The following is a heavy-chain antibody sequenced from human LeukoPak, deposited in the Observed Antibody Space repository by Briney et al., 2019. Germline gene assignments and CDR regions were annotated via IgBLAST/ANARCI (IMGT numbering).Heavy chain of an antibody. CDR2: IIPIFGTA. CDR1: GGTFSSYA. J-gene: IGHJ6*03. D-gene: IGHD4-23*01. Sequence: SVKVSCKASGGTFSSYAISWVRQAPGQGLEWMGGIIPIFGTANYAQKFQGRVTITADESTSTAYMELSSLRSEDTAVYYCARPFDYGGKGGYYYNYMDVWGKGTTVTVSS. CDR3: ARPFDYGGKGGYYYNYMDV. V-gene: IGHV1-69*13.